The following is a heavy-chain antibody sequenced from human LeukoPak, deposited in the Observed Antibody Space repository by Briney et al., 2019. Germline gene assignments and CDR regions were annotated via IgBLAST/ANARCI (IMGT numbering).Heavy chain of an antibody. Sequence: APVKVSCKASGYTFTGYYMHWVRQAPGQGLEWVGRINPNSGGTNYAQKFQGRVTMTRDTSISTAYMELSRLRSDDTAVYYCATRSDILTDYWGQGTLVTVSS. CDR1: GYTFTGYY. V-gene: IGHV1-2*06. CDR3: ATRSDILTDY. CDR2: INPNSGGT. J-gene: IGHJ4*02. D-gene: IGHD3-9*01.